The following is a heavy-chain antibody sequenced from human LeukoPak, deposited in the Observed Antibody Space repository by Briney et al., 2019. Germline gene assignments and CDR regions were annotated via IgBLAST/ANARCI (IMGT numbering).Heavy chain of an antibody. Sequence: GESLKISCKGSGYSFTSYWIGWVRQMPGKGLEWMGIIYPGDSDTRYSPSFQGQVTISADKSISTAYLQWSSLKASDTAMYYCARLVGGHSYGYYPKGWFDPWGQGTLVTVSS. J-gene: IGHJ5*02. CDR2: IYPGDSDT. CDR3: ARLVGGHSYGYYPKGWFDP. CDR1: GYSFTSYW. D-gene: IGHD5-18*01. V-gene: IGHV5-51*01.